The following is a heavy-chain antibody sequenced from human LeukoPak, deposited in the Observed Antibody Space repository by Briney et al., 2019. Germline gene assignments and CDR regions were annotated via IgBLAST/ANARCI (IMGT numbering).Heavy chain of an antibody. CDR1: GYTFTGYH. CDR2: INPNSGGT. V-gene: IGHV1-2*02. D-gene: IGHD3-22*01. Sequence: ASVNVSCKASGYTFTGYHMHWVRQAPGQGLEWMGWINPNSGGTNYAQKFQGRVTMTRDTSISTAYMELSRLRSDDTAVYYCARGPGTRIVVSNEYFHHWGQGTLVTVSS. CDR3: ARGPGTRIVVSNEYFHH. J-gene: IGHJ1*01.